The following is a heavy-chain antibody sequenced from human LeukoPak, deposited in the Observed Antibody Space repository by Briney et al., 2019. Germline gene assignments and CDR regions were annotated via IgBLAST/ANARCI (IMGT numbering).Heavy chain of an antibody. V-gene: IGHV5-51*01. D-gene: IGHD2-15*01. CDR3: ARAVGSCSGGSCPEGNWFDP. J-gene: IGHJ5*02. CDR2: IYPGDSDT. CDR1: GSRFNVHW. Sequence: GESLKISCKCSGSRFNVHWIAWVRQQPGKGLEWMGIIYPGDSDTRYSPAFQGQVTISADKSITTAYLQWNSLRTSDSAIYYCARAVGSCSGGSCPEGNWFDPWGQGTLVTVSP.